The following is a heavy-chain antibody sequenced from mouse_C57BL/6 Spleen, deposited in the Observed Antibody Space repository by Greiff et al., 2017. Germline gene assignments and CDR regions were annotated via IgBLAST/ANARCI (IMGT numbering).Heavy chain of an antibody. V-gene: IGHV1-26*01. D-gene: IGHD3-1*01. CDR3: ARRRVGYGGFAY. J-gene: IGHJ3*01. Sequence: EVQLQQSGPELVKPGASVKISCKASGYTFTDYYMNWVKQSHGKSLEWIGDINPNNGGTSYNQKFKGKATLTVDKSSSTAYMELRSLTSEDSAVYYCARRRVGYGGFAYWGQGTLVTVSA. CDR1: GYTFTDYY. CDR2: INPNNGGT.